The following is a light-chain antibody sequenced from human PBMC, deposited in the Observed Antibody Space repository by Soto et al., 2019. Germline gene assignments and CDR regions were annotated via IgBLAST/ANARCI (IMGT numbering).Light chain of an antibody. Sequence: AIRMTQSPSSFSASTGDRVTITCRASQGISSHLALYQVKPGKAPRLLIYTDSYLESGVPSGFRGSGSGTDFTLASSSLQSEDFAVYYCQQYFRYPLPFGGGTKVEIK. V-gene: IGKV1-8*01. CDR3: QQYFRYPLP. J-gene: IGKJ4*01. CDR2: TDS. CDR1: QGISSH.